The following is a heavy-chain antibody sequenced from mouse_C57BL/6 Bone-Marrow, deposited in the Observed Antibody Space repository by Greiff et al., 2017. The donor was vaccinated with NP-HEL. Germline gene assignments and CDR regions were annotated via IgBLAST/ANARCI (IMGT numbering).Heavy chain of an antibody. D-gene: IGHD1-1*01. J-gene: IGHJ3*01. CDR3: ARAIYYYGSSYLAWFAY. V-gene: IGHV3-6*01. Sequence: EVKVEESGPGLVKPSQSLSLTCSVTGYSITSGYYWNWIRQFPGNKLEWMGYISYDGSNNYNPSLKNRISITRDTSKNQFFLKLNSVTTEDTATYYCARAIYYYGSSYLAWFAYWGQGTLVTVSA. CDR1: GYSITSGYY. CDR2: ISYDGSN.